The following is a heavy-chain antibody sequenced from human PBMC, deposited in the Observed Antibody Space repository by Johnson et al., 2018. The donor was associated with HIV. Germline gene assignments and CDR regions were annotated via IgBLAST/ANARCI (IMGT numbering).Heavy chain of an antibody. CDR1: GFIFNNFG. V-gene: IGHV3-30*02. Sequence: QVQLVESGGGVVQPGGSLRLSCAASGFIFNNFGMHWVRQAPGTGLEWVAFIRYDGAITYYLASVKGRFTISRDNAKNSLYLQMNSLRADDTAVYYCANGGVAAPWWAFDIWGQGTMVTVSS. CDR2: IRYDGAIT. CDR3: ANGGVAAPWWAFDI. D-gene: IGHD2-15*01. J-gene: IGHJ3*02.